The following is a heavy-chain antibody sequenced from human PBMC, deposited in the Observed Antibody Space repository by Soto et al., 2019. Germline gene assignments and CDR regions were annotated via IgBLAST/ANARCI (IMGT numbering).Heavy chain of an antibody. CDR3: VTRKPPDLRMDV. J-gene: IGHJ6*02. Sequence: PGGSLRLSCTASVFALSTYTMHWVRQAPGKGLVWVSRINTGGSSTSYADSVKGRFTISRDNPKNTLYLQMNSLRDEDSAVYYCVTRKPPDLRMDVWGQGTRVTLSS. CDR1: VFALSTYT. V-gene: IGHV3-74*01. CDR2: INTGGSST.